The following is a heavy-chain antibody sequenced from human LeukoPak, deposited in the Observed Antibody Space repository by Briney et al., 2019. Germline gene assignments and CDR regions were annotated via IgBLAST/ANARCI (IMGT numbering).Heavy chain of an antibody. V-gene: IGHV1-2*02. CDR2: INPNSGGT. J-gene: IGHJ4*02. CDR1: GYTFTGYY. Sequence: ASVKVSCKASGYTFTGYYMHWVRQAPGQGLEWMGWINPNSGGTNYAQKFQGRVTMTRDTSISTAYMELSRLRPDDTAVYYCARARGRYSSGWYYFDYWGQGTLVTVSS. D-gene: IGHD6-19*01. CDR3: ARARGRYSSGWYYFDY.